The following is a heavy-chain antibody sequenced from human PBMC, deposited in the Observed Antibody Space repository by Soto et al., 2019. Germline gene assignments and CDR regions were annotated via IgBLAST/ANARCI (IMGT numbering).Heavy chain of an antibody. J-gene: IGHJ3*02. CDR3: AREIYDSSGSLGAFDI. D-gene: IGHD3-22*01. CDR1: GYTFTSYG. V-gene: IGHV1-18*01. CDR2: ISAYNGNT. Sequence: GASVKVSCKASGYTFTSYGISWVRQAPGQGLEWMGWISAYNGNTNYAQKLQGRVTMTTDTSTSTAYMELRSLRSDDTAVYYCAREIYDSSGSLGAFDIWGQGTMVIVSS.